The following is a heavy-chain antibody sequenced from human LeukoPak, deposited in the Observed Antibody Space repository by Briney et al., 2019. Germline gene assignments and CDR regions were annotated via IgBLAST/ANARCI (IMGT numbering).Heavy chain of an antibody. V-gene: IGHV3-48*03. J-gene: IGHJ4*02. CDR1: GFTFSSYE. CDR2: ISSSGSTI. D-gene: IGHD5-24*01. Sequence: GGSLRLSCVASGFTFSSYEMNWVRQAPGKGPEWVSYISSSGSTIYYADSVKGRFTISRDNAKNSLYLQMNSLRAEDTAVYYCAKSGYNRFDYWGQGTLVTVSS. CDR3: AKSGYNRFDY.